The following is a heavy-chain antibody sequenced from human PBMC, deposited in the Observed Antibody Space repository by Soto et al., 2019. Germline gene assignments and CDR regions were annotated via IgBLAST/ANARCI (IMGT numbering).Heavy chain of an antibody. D-gene: IGHD1-26*01. V-gene: IGHV1-58*01. CDR1: GFTFTSSA. CDR2: IVVGSGNT. Sequence: SVKVSCKASGFTFTSSAVQWVRQARGQRLEWIGWIVVGSGNTNYAQKFQERVTITRDMSTSTAYMELSSLRSEDTAVYYCAASVGAPEEFDYWGQGTLVTVSS. CDR3: AASVGAPEEFDY. J-gene: IGHJ4*02.